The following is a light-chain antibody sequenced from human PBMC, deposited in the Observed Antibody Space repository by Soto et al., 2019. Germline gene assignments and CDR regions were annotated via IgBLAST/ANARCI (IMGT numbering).Light chain of an antibody. V-gene: IGLV1-40*01. CDR2: GNS. J-gene: IGLJ1*01. CDR1: SSNFGAGYD. Sequence: QSVLTQPPSVSGAPGQRVTISCTGSSSNFGAGYDVHWYQQLPGTAPKLLICGNSNRPSGVPDRFSGSKSGTSASLVITGLQAEDEADYYCQSYDSSLSGYVFGTGTRSPS. CDR3: QSYDSSLSGYV.